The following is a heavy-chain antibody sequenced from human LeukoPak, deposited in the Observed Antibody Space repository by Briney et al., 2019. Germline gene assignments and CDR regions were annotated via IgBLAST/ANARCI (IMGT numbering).Heavy chain of an antibody. D-gene: IGHD5-18*01. CDR2: INWNGGST. Sequence: PGGSLRLSCAASGFTLDHHGMSWVRQAPGKGREWGSGINWNGGSTGYADSVKGRFTISRDNAKNSLYLQMNSMRAEDTALYYCARDRYSYGESPFDYWGQGTLVTVSS. V-gene: IGHV3-20*04. CDR1: GFTLDHHG. CDR3: ARDRYSYGESPFDY. J-gene: IGHJ4*02.